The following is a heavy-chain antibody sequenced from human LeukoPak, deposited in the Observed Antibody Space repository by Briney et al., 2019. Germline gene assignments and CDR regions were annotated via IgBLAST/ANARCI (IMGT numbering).Heavy chain of an antibody. D-gene: IGHD6-19*01. J-gene: IGHJ2*01. CDR1: GFTFSSSA. Sequence: GGSLRLSCAASGFTFSSSAMSWVRQAPGKGLEWVSTISDSGANTYCADSVRGRFTISRDNSKNTLYLQKNSLRADDTAIYYCAKSMTLQWRGFFDLWGRGTHVTVSS. CDR3: AKSMTLQWRGFFDL. CDR2: ISDSGANT. V-gene: IGHV3-23*01.